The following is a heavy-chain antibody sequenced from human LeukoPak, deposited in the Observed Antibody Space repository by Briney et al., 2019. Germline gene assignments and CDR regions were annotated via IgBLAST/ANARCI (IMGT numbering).Heavy chain of an antibody. Sequence: SETLSLTCSVSGGSIGGAGSYWTWIRQQPGKDLDWIGYIYSTGSTSFNPSLRSRVSMSVDTSENQFSLRLSSVTAADRGVYFCARQRGYDSGGTGSIDSWGQGILVTVSS. V-gene: IGHV4-31*03. CDR1: GGSIGGAGSY. D-gene: IGHD6-19*01. J-gene: IGHJ4*02. CDR2: IYSTGST. CDR3: ARQRGYDSGGTGSIDS.